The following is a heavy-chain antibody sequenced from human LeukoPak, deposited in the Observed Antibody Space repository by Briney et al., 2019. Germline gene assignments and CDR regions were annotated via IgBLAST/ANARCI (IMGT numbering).Heavy chain of an antibody. D-gene: IGHD2-21*02. CDR2: ISYDGSNK. CDR1: GFTFSSYG. J-gene: IGHJ4*02. CDR3: ARDCGGDCYNFDY. Sequence: GGSLRLSCAASGFTFSSYGMHWVRQAPGKGLEWVAVISYDGSNKYYADSVKGRFTISRDNSKNTLYLQMNSLRAEDTAVYYCARDCGGDCYNFDYWGQGTLVTVSS. V-gene: IGHV3-30*03.